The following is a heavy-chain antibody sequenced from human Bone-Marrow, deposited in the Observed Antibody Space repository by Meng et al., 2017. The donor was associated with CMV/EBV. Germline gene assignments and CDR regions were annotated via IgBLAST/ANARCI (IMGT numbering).Heavy chain of an antibody. CDR3: ARLSDSSGYRFDY. D-gene: IGHD3-22*01. J-gene: IGHJ4*02. Sequence: GGSLRLSCKGSGYSFTSYWIGWVRQMPGKGLEWMGIIYPGDSDTRYSPSFQGQVTISADKSISTAYLQWSSLKAPDTAMYYCARLSDSSGYRFDYWGQGTLVTVSS. CDR2: IYPGDSDT. V-gene: IGHV5-51*01. CDR1: GYSFTSYW.